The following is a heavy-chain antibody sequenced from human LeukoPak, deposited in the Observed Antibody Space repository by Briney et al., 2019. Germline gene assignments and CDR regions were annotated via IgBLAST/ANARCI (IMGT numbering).Heavy chain of an antibody. V-gene: IGHV1-69*13. J-gene: IGHJ4*02. CDR2: IIPIFGTA. D-gene: IGHD6-13*01. Sequence: ASVKVSCKASGGTFSSYAISWVRQAPGQRLEWMGGIIPIFGTANYAQKFQGRVTITADESTSTAYMELSSLRSEDTAVYYCASPREGSSWLVFDYWGQGTLVTVSS. CDR1: GGTFSSYA. CDR3: ASPREGSSWLVFDY.